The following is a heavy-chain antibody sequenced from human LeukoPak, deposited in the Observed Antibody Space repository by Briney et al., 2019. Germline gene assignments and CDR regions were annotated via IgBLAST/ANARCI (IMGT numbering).Heavy chain of an antibody. J-gene: IGHJ6*02. D-gene: IGHD6-13*01. V-gene: IGHV3-23*01. Sequence: GASLRLSCAASGFTFSSYAMSWVRQAPGKGLEWVSAISGSGGSTYYADSVKGRFTISRDNSKNTLYLKMNSLRAEDTAVYYCAKVVVSYSSSWYEPLGMDVWGQGTTVTVSS. CDR3: AKVVVSYSSSWYEPLGMDV. CDR1: GFTFSSYA. CDR2: ISGSGGST.